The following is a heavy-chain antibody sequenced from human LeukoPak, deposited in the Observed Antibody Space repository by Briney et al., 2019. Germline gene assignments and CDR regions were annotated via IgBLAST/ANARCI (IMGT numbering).Heavy chain of an antibody. CDR1: GFTFSSYG. J-gene: IGHJ4*02. V-gene: IGHV3-30*02. CDR3: AKDYYGSGSYYFDY. D-gene: IGHD3-10*01. Sequence: GGSLRLSCAASGFTFSSYGMHWVRHAPGKGLEWVAFIRYDGSNKYYADSVKGRFTISRYNSKNTLYLQMNSLRAEDTAVYYCAKDYYGSGSYYFDYWGQGTLVTVSS. CDR2: IRYDGSNK.